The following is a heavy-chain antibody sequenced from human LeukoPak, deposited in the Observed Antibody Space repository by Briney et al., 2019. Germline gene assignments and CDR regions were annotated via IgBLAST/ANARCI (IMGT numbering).Heavy chain of an antibody. CDR3: AREDHGDYVRY. CDR2: IYYSGST. Sequence: SETLSLTCTVSVGSISSGGYYWRWVRQHPGKGLEWIGYIYYSGSTSYNPSLKSRVTISVDTSKNQFSLKLSSVTAADTAVYYCAREDHGDYVRYWGQGTLVTVSS. V-gene: IGHV4-31*03. J-gene: IGHJ4*02. D-gene: IGHD4-17*01. CDR1: VGSISSGGYY.